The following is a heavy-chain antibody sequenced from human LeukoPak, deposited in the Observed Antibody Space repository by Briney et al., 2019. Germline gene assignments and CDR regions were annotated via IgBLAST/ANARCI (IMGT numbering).Heavy chain of an antibody. J-gene: IGHJ4*02. CDR1: GGSISSYY. CDR2: IYYSGST. D-gene: IGHD7-27*01. Sequence: SETLSLTCTVSGGSISSYYWSWIRQPPGKGLEWIGYIYYSGSTNYNPSLKSRVTISVDTSKNQFSLKLSSVTAADTAVYYCARSTRRTGEWGYYLDYWGQGTLVTVSS. CDR3: ARSTRRTGEWGYYLDY. V-gene: IGHV4-59*01.